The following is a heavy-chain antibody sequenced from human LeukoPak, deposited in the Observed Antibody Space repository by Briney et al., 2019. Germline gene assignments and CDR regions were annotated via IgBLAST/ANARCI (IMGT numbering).Heavy chain of an antibody. V-gene: IGHV4-39*07. Sequence: PSETLSLTCTVSGGSISSSSYYWGWIRQPPGKGLEWIGSIYYSGSTYYNPSLKSRVTISVDTSKNQFSLKLSSVTAADTAVYYCARVGFWYCGGDCYSFPRPIDIWGQGTMVTVSS. J-gene: IGHJ3*02. CDR3: ARVGFWYCGGDCYSFPRPIDI. D-gene: IGHD2-21*02. CDR1: GGSISSSSYY. CDR2: IYYSGST.